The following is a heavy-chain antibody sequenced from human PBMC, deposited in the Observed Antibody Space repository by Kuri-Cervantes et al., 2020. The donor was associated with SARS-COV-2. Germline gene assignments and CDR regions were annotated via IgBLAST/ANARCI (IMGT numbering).Heavy chain of an antibody. D-gene: IGHD1-1*01. J-gene: IGHJ4*02. V-gene: IGHV3-21*01. CDR2: ISSSSSYI. CDR3: ARPAETGTRFDY. Sequence: ETLSLTCAASGFTFSSYSMNWVRQAPGKGLEWVSSISSSSSYIYYADSVKGRFTISRDKAKNSLYLQMNSLRAGDTAVYYCARPAETGTRFDYWGQGTLVTVSS. CDR1: GFTFSSYS.